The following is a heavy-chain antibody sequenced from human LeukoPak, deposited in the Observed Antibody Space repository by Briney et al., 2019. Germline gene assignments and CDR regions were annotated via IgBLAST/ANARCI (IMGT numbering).Heavy chain of an antibody. J-gene: IGHJ5*02. CDR3: IRDFRSADL. CDR1: GFTFSNYW. CDR2: IYVEGRTT. Sequence: GGSLRLSCVASGFTFSNYWMHWVRQPPGKGLVWVSRIYVEGRTTNYADSVKGRFTISRDNAKNTVYLEMNSLSVKDTATYYCIRDFRSADLWGQGTLVTITS. V-gene: IGHV3-74*01.